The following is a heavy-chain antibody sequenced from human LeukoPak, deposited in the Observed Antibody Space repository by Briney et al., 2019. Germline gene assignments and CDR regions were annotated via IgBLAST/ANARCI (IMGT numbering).Heavy chain of an antibody. V-gene: IGHV4-59*01. D-gene: IGHD6-13*01. CDR2: IYYSGST. CDR3: ARGGSSSWRIGYYFDY. Sequence: SETLSLTCTVAGGSISSYYWGWIRQPPGKGLGWIGYIYYSGSTNYNPSLKSRVTISVDTSKNQFSLKLSSVTAADTAVYYCARGGSSSWRIGYYFDYWGQGTLVTVSS. J-gene: IGHJ4*02. CDR1: GGSISSYY.